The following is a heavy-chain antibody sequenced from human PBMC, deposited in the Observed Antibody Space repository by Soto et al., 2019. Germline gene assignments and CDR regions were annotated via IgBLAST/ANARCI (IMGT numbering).Heavy chain of an antibody. D-gene: IGHD2-8*01. CDR1: GFTFRNYA. CDR3: ARKAGLVSLYPPEFDP. CDR2: ISNSFSEGNT. Sequence: GWSLRLSCTASGFTFRNYAMNWVRQAPGKGLEWVSAISNSFSEGNTHYADSVKGRFTISRDNDKNTVFLQMNSLRGEDTAVYYCARKAGLVSLYPPEFDPRGQGTLVTVSS. J-gene: IGHJ5*02. V-gene: IGHV3-23*01.